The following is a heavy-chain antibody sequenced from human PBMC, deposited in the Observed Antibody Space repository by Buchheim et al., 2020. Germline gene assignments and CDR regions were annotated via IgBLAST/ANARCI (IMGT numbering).Heavy chain of an antibody. V-gene: IGHV4-4*02. Sequence: QVQLQESGPGLVKPSGTLSLTCAISGGSISSDCWWTWVRQSPGKGLEWIGEIHHSGITNSNPSLQSRVTVSLDKSKNQVSLKVISVTAADTAVYFCARIPYYYYAMDVWGQGTT. J-gene: IGHJ6*02. CDR1: GGSISSDCW. CDR2: IHHSGIT. CDR3: ARIPYYYYAMDV.